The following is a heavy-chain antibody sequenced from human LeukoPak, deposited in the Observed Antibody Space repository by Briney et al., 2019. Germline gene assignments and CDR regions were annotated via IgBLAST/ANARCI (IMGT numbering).Heavy chain of an antibody. J-gene: IGHJ4*02. Sequence: PSETLSLTCTVSGGSISSSSYYWGWIRQPPGKGLEWIGSIYYSGSTYYNPSLKSRVTISVDTSKNQFSLKLSSVTAADTAVYYCAREGRYYDSSGYVPRFDYWGQGTLVTVSS. CDR1: GGSISSSSYY. CDR3: AREGRYYDSSGYVPRFDY. CDR2: IYYSGST. V-gene: IGHV4-39*07. D-gene: IGHD3-22*01.